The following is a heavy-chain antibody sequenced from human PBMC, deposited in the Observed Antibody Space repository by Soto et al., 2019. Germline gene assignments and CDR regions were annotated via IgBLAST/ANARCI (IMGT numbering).Heavy chain of an antibody. Sequence: GSLRLSCAASGFTFDDYTMLWVRQAPGKGLEWVSLISWDGDSTYYADSVKGRFTISRDNSESSLYLQMNSLRTEDTAFYYCAKDIADSGWYSLDYWGQGT. D-gene: IGHD6-19*01. CDR2: ISWDGDST. V-gene: IGHV3-43*01. CDR3: AKDIADSGWYSLDY. J-gene: IGHJ4*02. CDR1: GFTFDDYT.